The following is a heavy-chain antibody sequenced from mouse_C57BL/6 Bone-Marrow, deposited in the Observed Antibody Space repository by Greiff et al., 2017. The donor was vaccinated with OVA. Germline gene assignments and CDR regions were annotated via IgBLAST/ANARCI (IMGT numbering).Heavy chain of an antibody. CDR2: IDPSDSYT. CDR3: ARRGSNYYGSSYRTDWFAY. V-gene: IGHV1-69*01. J-gene: IGHJ3*01. D-gene: IGHD1-1*01. Sequence: QVQLQQSGAELVMPGASVKLSCKASGYTFTSYWMHWVKQRPGQGLEWIGEIDPSDSYTNYNQKFKGKSTLTVDKSSSTAYMQLSSLTSEDSAVYYCARRGSNYYGSSYRTDWFAYWGQGTLVTVSA. CDR1: GYTFTSYW.